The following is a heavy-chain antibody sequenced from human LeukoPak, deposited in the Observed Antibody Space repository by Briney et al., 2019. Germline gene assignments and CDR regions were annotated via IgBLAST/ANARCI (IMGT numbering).Heavy chain of an antibody. J-gene: IGHJ4*02. Sequence: PGGSLRLSCAVSGFTFSSYEMNWVRQAPGEGLGWVSHISSSGSTKHYAASVKGRLTIPRDNAKKALYLQMRSLRGEDTAVYYCAREWVAGSFVFWGEGTLVTLSS. CDR1: GFTFSSYE. CDR2: ISSSGSTK. CDR3: AREWVAGSFVF. D-gene: IGHD6-19*01. V-gene: IGHV3-48*03.